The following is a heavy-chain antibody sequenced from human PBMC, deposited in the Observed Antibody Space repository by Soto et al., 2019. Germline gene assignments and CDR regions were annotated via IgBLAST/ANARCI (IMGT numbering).Heavy chain of an antibody. Sequence: QVQLQESGPGLKPSDTLSHTCAVSGYSISSSNWWGWIRQPPGKGLEWIGYIYYSGSTYYNPSLKSRVTMSVDTSKNQFSLKLSSVTAVDTAVYYCARKNGVLDAFDIWGQGTMVTVSS. J-gene: IGHJ3*02. D-gene: IGHD4-17*01. CDR2: IYYSGST. V-gene: IGHV4-28*01. CDR1: GYSISSSNW. CDR3: ARKNGVLDAFDI.